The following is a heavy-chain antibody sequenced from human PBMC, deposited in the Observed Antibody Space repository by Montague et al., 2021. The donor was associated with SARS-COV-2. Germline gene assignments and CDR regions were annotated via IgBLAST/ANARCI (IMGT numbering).Heavy chain of an antibody. CDR1: GFTFSNYA. CDR3: ASMVAPVFDY. CDR2: ISGGGGST. Sequence: SLRLSCAASGFTFSNYAMSWVRQAPGKGLEWVSVISGGGGSTYYADSVKGRFTISRDNSKNTLYLQMNSLRAEDTAVYYCASMVAPVFDYWGQGTLVTVSS. J-gene: IGHJ4*02. D-gene: IGHD4/OR15-4a*01. V-gene: IGHV3-23*01.